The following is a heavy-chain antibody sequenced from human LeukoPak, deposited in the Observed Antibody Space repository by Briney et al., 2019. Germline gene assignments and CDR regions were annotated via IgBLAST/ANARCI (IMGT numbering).Heavy chain of an antibody. V-gene: IGHV3-30*02. CDR3: AKDRGGSYWVGAFDI. CDR2: IRYDGSNK. Sequence: GGSLRLSCAASGFAFSSYAMRWVRQAPGKGLEWVAFIRYDGSNKYYADSVKGRFTISRDNSKNTLYLQMNSLRAEDTAVYYCAKDRGGSYWVGAFDIWGQGTMVTVSS. D-gene: IGHD1-26*01. J-gene: IGHJ3*02. CDR1: GFAFSSYA.